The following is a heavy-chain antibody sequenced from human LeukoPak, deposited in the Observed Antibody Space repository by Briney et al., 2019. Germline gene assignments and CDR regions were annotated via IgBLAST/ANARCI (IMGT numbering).Heavy chain of an antibody. CDR1: GGSISSYY. CDR3: ARDWGSVVVAIGRNAFDI. CDR2: VYTSGST. Sequence: PSETLSLTCAVSGGSISSYYWSWIRQPDGKGLEWIGRVYTSGSTNYNPSLKNRVTMSVDTSKNQFSLKLSSVTAADTAVYYGARDWGSVVVAIGRNAFDIWGQGTMVTVSS. V-gene: IGHV4-4*07. J-gene: IGHJ3*02. D-gene: IGHD2-15*01.